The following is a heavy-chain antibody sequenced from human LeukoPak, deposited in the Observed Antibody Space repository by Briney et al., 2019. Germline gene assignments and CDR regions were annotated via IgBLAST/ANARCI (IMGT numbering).Heavy chain of an antibody. CDR2: IGTAGDT. J-gene: IGHJ4*02. Sequence: GGSLRLSCAASGFTFSSYDMHWVRQATGKGLEWVSAIGTAGDTYYPGSVKGRFTISRENAKNSLYLQINSLRADDTAVYYCARGDYGDYYFDYWGQGTLVTVSS. V-gene: IGHV3-13*01. CDR3: ARGDYGDYYFDY. CDR1: GFTFSSYD. D-gene: IGHD4-17*01.